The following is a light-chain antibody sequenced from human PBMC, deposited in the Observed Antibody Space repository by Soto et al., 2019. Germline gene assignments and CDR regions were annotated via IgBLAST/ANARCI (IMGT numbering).Light chain of an antibody. V-gene: IGLV2-14*01. Sequence: QSVLTQPASVSGSPGQSITISCTGTSSDVGGYDSVSWYQQHPGKAPKLMIFEVTNRPSGTSNRFSGSKSVNTASLTISGLQAEDEADYYCASYTSSSTGVFGGGTKLTVL. J-gene: IGLJ3*02. CDR1: SSDVGGYDS. CDR2: EVT. CDR3: ASYTSSSTGV.